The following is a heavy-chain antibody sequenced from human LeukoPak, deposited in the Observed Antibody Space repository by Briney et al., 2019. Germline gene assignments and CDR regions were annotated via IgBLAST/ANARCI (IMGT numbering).Heavy chain of an antibody. CDR2: INRSGST. CDR1: GGSFSGYY. V-gene: IGHV4-34*01. D-gene: IGHD5-24*01. Sequence: NPSETLSLTCAVYGGSFSGYYWTWIRQPPGRGLEWIGEINRSGSTNYNPSLKGRVTISVDTSKSQFSLKLNSVTAADTAMYYCARGRDPYWGQGTLVTVSS. CDR3: ARGRDPY. J-gene: IGHJ4*02.